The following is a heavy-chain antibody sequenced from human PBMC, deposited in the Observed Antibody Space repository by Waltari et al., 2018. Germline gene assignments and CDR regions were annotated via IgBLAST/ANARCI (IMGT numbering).Heavy chain of an antibody. CDR3: ARQGGYINVWWEDYWYFDH. Sequence: QVHLQVSGPGLVTPSETLSLTCDVSDYSIRSGFYWGWFRQPPGKGLEWIGSINHSGSTFYNPSLKSRVTISVDTALNHFSLKLNSVTATDTAVYYCARQGGYINVWWEDYWYFDHWGRGTLVTVSS. CDR2: INHSGST. V-gene: IGHV4-38-2*01. J-gene: IGHJ2*01. CDR1: DYSIRSGFY. D-gene: IGHD1-26*01.